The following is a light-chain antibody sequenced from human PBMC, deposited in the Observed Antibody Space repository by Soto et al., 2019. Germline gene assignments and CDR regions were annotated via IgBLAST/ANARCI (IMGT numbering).Light chain of an antibody. CDR2: GAS. Sequence: DIVLTQSPGTLSLSPGERATLSCRASQTVRSNFLAWYQRKPGQTPRLLIYGASSRATGIPDRFSGSGSGTEFTLTISSLQSEDFATYYCQHLNTYPITFGPGTRLEIK. CDR1: QTVRSNF. CDR3: QHLNTYPIT. J-gene: IGKJ5*01. V-gene: IGKV3-20*01.